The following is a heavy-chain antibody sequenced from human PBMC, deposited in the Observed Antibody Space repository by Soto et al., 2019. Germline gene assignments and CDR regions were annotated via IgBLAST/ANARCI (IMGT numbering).Heavy chain of an antibody. CDR3: ARDFMVRGVTWFDP. CDR1: GGSISSSSHY. D-gene: IGHD3-10*01. V-gene: IGHV4-39*07. Sequence: NPSETLSLTCSVSGGSISSSSHYWGWIRQSPGKGLDWIGSIYYRGSAYYNPSLKSRVTISVDTSKNQFSLKLSSVTAADTAVYYCARDFMVRGVTWFDPWGQGTLVTVSS. J-gene: IGHJ5*02. CDR2: IYYRGSA.